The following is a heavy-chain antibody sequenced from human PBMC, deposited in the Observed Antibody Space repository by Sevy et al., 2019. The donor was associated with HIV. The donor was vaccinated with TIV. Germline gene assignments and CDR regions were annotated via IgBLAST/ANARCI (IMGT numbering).Heavy chain of an antibody. J-gene: IGHJ4*02. Sequence: GGSLRLSCAASGFTFSSYWMSWVRQAPGKGLEWVDNIKQDGSEKYYVDVVKGRFTISRDNAKNSLYLQMNSLRAEDTAVYYCARAAGGIAVAGTADYWGQGTLVTVSS. CDR1: GFTFSSYW. CDR2: IKQDGSEK. V-gene: IGHV3-7*01. CDR3: ARAAGGIAVAGTADY. D-gene: IGHD6-19*01.